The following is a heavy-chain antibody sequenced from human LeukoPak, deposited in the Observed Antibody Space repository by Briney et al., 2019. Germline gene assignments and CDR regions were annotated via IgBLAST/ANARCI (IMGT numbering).Heavy chain of an antibody. CDR2: ISYDGSNK. D-gene: IGHD3-3*01. V-gene: IGHV3-30*04. CDR1: GFTFSDHP. J-gene: IGHJ6*03. CDR3: ARAVYYDFWSGLRVGYYYYMDV. Sequence: GGSLRLSCEASGFTFSDHPMHWVREAPGKGLEGVAVISYDGSNKYYADSVKGRFTISRDNSKHTLYLQINSLRAEDTAVYYCARAVYYDFWSGLRVGYYYYMDVWGKGTTVTVSS.